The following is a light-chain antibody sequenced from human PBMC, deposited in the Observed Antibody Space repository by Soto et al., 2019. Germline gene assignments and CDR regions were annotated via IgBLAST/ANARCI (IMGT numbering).Light chain of an antibody. Sequence: DIQLTQSPSFLSPSIGESVTITCRASQVISTSLAWYQVKPGKAPKLLIYAASTLESGVPSRFRGGGSGTEFTLTISSLQPEDVATYYCQNFDSAPQTFGQGTKVDIK. V-gene: IGKV1-9*01. CDR3: QNFDSAPQT. CDR2: AAS. CDR1: QVISTS. J-gene: IGKJ1*01.